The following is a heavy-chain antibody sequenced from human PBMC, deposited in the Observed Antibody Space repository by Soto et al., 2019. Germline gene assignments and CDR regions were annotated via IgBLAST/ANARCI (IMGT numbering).Heavy chain of an antibody. V-gene: IGHV3-30-3*01. CDR1: GFTFSSYA. Sequence: PGGSLRLSCAASGFTFSSYAMHWVRQAPGKGLEWVAVISYDGSNKYYADSVKGRFTISRDNSKNTLYLQMNSLRAEDTAVYYCAGTVTRPSYYFDYWGPGTLVTVSS. CDR3: AGTVTRPSYYFDY. CDR2: ISYDGSNK. D-gene: IGHD4-17*01. J-gene: IGHJ4*02.